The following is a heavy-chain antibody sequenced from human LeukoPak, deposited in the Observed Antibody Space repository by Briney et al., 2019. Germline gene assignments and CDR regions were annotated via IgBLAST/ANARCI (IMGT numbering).Heavy chain of an antibody. CDR2: INPNSGGT. J-gene: IGHJ4*02. V-gene: IGHV1-2*02. CDR3: ARGTGEGYSYGRYYFDY. CDR1: GYTFTGYY. D-gene: IGHD5-18*01. Sequence: GASVKVSCKSSGYTFTGYYMHWVRQAPGQGLEWMGWINPNSGGTDYAQKFQGRVTMTRDTSMSTAYMELSRLRSDDTAVYYCARGTGEGYSYGRYYFDYWGQGTLVTVSS.